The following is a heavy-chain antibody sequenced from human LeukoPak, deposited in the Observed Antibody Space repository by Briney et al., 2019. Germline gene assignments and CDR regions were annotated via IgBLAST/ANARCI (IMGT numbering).Heavy chain of an antibody. J-gene: IGHJ6*02. Sequence: PWGSLRLSCAASGFTFSSYAMGWVRQAPGEGLEWVSGISGSGGNTYYADSVKGRFTISRDNAKNSLYLQMNSLRAEDTAVYYCARETTIFGVVIYYYGMDVWGQGTTVTVSS. D-gene: IGHD3-3*01. CDR3: ARETTIFGVVIYYYGMDV. CDR2: ISGSGGNT. CDR1: GFTFSSYA. V-gene: IGHV3-23*01.